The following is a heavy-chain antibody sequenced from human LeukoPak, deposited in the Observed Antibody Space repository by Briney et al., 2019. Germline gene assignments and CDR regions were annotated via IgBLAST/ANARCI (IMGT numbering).Heavy chain of an antibody. J-gene: IGHJ6*02. Sequence: ASGTLSLTCTVSGGSISSYYWSWIRQPAGKGLEWIGRIYTSGSTNYNPSLKSRVTMSVDTSKNQFSLKLSSVTAADTAVYYCARDRRWTGYYKAYYYYGMDVWGQGTTVTVSS. CDR3: ARDRRWTGYYKAYYYYGMDV. D-gene: IGHD3-9*01. CDR1: GGSISSYY. V-gene: IGHV4-4*07. CDR2: IYTSGST.